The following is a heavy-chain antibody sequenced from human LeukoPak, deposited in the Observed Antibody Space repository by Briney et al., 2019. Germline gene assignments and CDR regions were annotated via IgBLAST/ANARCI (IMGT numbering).Heavy chain of an antibody. Sequence: PSETLSLTCTVSGGSISSYYWSWIRQPPGKGLEWIARINTSGSTNYNPSLKSRVTMSVDTSKNQFSLKLSSVTAADTAVYYCARDRIVVVVGATLDNWFDPWGQGTLVTVSS. D-gene: IGHD2-15*01. J-gene: IGHJ5*02. V-gene: IGHV4-4*07. CDR1: GGSISSYY. CDR3: ARDRIVVVVGATLDNWFDP. CDR2: INTSGST.